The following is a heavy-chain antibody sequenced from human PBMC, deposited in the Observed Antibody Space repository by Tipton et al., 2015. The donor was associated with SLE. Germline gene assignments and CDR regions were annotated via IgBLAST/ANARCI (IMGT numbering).Heavy chain of an antibody. D-gene: IGHD3-3*01. Sequence: SLRLSCAASGFTFSSYAMHWVRQAPGKGLEWVAVISYDGSNKYYADSVKGRFTISRDNSKNTLYLQMNSLRAEDTAVYYCARGAIFGAYYYYMDVWGKGTTLTVSS. V-gene: IGHV3-30*04. J-gene: IGHJ6*03. CDR1: GFTFSSYA. CDR2: ISYDGSNK. CDR3: ARGAIFGAYYYYMDV.